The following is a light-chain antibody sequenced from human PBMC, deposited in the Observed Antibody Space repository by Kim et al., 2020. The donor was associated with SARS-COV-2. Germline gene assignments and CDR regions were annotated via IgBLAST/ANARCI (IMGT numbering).Light chain of an antibody. CDR1: QSVSSN. Sequence: VSPGERATLSCRASQSVSSNLAWYQQKPGQAPRLLIYGASTRATGIPDRFSGSGSGTEFTLTISSLQSEDFAVYYCQQYNNWRWTFGQGTKVDIK. V-gene: IGKV3-15*01. CDR2: GAS. J-gene: IGKJ1*01. CDR3: QQYNNWRWT.